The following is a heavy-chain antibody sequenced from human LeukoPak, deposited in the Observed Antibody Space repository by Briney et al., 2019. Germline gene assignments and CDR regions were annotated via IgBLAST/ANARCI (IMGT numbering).Heavy chain of an antibody. J-gene: IGHJ4*02. CDR3: ARGVCSGGSCYWHFDY. D-gene: IGHD2-15*01. Sequence: ASVKVSCKASGYTFTGYYMHWVRQAPGQVLEWMGWINPNSGGTNYAQKFQGRVTMTRDTSISTAYMELSRLRSDDTAVYYCARGVCSGGSCYWHFDYWGQGTLVTVSS. CDR1: GYTFTGYY. CDR2: INPNSGGT. V-gene: IGHV1-2*02.